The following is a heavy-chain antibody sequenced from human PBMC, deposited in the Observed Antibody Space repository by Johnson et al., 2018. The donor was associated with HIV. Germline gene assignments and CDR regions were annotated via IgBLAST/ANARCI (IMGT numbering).Heavy chain of an antibody. CDR2: IYSGGST. D-gene: IGHD1-26*01. CDR1: GFTVSSNY. J-gene: IGHJ3*02. CDR3: ARGYSGSDDAFDI. Sequence: VQVVESGGGLIQPGGSLRLSCAASGFTVSSNYMSWVRQAPGKGLEWVSVIYSGGSTYYADSVKGRCTISRDNSKNTLYLQMISLRAEDTAVYYCARGYSGSDDAFDIWGQGTMVTVSS. V-gene: IGHV3-53*01.